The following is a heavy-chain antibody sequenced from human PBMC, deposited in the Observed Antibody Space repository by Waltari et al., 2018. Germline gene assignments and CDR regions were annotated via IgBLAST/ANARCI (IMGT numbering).Heavy chain of an antibody. CDR2: MKPNIADP. V-gene: IGHV1-8*01. CDR1: RDAITEHY. Sequence: LVQSGAEVMKPGASVKVSCKVSRDAITEHYIHWVRQAPGQGLEWMGWMKPNIADPVVGQRFQGRVTMTMDTSFNTAYMELSTLTSEDTALYYCARGRDVYAGFDYNWFDPWGPGTLVTVSS. J-gene: IGHJ5*02. CDR3: ARGRDVYAGFDYNWFDP. D-gene: IGHD5-12*01.